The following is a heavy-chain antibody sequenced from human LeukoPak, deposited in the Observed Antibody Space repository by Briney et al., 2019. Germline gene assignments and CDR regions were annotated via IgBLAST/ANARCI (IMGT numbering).Heavy chain of an antibody. CDR3: GRNIGEYNWFDP. CDR2: IYYSGST. J-gene: IGHJ5*02. V-gene: IGHV4-59*11. CDR1: GGSISSHY. Sequence: SETLSLTCTVSGGSISSHYWSWIRQPPGKGLEWIGSIYYSGSTNYNPSLKSRVTISVDTSKNQFSLKLSSVTAADTAVYYCGRNIGEYNWFDPWGQGTLVTVSS. D-gene: IGHD2/OR15-2a*01.